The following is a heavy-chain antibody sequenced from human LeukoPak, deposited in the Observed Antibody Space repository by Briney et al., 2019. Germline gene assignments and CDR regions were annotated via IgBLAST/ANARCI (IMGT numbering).Heavy chain of an antibody. D-gene: IGHD1/OR15-1a*01. V-gene: IGHV4-59*01. Sequence: SETLTLTCTASGGSISSYYWSWIRQPPGKGLEWIGYIYYSGSTNYNPSLKSRVTISIDTPKNQFSLKLTSVTAADTAVYYCARGTGGWYFDLWGRGTLVTVSS. CDR1: GGSISSYY. CDR3: ARGTGGWYFDL. J-gene: IGHJ2*01. CDR2: IYYSGST.